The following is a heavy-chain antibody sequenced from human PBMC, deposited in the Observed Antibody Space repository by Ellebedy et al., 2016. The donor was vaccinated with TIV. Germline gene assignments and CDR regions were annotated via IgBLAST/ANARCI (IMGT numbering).Heavy chain of an antibody. CDR1: GFTFSGYW. CDR3: ARATVHSGSYYNMGVVPYYYYGMDV. CDR2: INEVGSNK. J-gene: IGHJ6*02. V-gene: IGHV3-7*01. D-gene: IGHD3-10*01. Sequence: GESLKISXAASGFTFSGYWMSWVRQAPGKGLEWVANINEVGSNKYSVDSVKGRFTISRDNAKNSLYLQMNSLRAEDTAVYYCARATVHSGSYYNMGVVPYYYYGMDVWGQGTTVTVSS.